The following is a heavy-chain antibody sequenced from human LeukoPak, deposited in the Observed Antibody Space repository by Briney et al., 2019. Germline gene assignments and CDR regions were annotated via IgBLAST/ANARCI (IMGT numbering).Heavy chain of an antibody. CDR2: IYYSGGT. CDR1: GGSISTYY. V-gene: IGHV4-59*01. J-gene: IGHJ4*02. D-gene: IGHD6-19*01. Sequence: SETLSLTCTVSGGSISTYYWSWIRQPPGKGLEWIGYIYYSGGTNYNPSLKSRVTISVDTSKNQFSLKLSSVTAADTAVYYCARESSGRHVDYWGQGTLVTVSS. CDR3: ARESSGRHVDY.